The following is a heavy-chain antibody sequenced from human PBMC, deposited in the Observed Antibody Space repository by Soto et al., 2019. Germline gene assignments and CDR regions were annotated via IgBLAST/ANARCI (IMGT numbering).Heavy chain of an antibody. CDR1: GFTFSTYA. CDR2: VSASGLNT. CDR3: AKDRPGMTDGYFLDY. V-gene: IGHV3-23*01. J-gene: IGHJ4*02. Sequence: EVQLLESGGTLVQPGGSLTLSCAATGFTFSTYAMAWVRKAPEKGLEWVSGVSASGLNTDYADSVKGRFYISRDNSKNTVSLHMNSRRAEATASDYCAKDRPGMTDGYFLDYWGQGAPVTGSS. D-gene: IGHD1-20*01.